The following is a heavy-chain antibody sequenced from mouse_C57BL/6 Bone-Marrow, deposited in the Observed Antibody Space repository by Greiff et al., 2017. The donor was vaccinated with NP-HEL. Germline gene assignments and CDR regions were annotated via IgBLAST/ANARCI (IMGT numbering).Heavy chain of an antibody. CDR3: ARVGSSPLYWYFDV. D-gene: IGHD1-1*01. Sequence: VQLQQSGPELVKPGASVKISCKASGYSFTSYYIHWVKQRPGQGLEWIGWIYPGSGNTKYNEKFKGKATLTADTSSSTAYMQLSSLTSEDSAVYYCARVGSSPLYWYFDVWGTGTTVTVSS. V-gene: IGHV1-66*01. CDR1: GYSFTSYY. J-gene: IGHJ1*03. CDR2: IYPGSGNT.